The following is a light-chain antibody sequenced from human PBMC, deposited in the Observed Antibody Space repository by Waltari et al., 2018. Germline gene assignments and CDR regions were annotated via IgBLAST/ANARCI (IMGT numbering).Light chain of an antibody. V-gene: IGLV4-69*01. CDR3: ETGGHGTWV. CDR2: VNIVGSH. J-gene: IGLJ3*02. Sequence: PPGKGPRYLMQVNIVGSHRRGDEIPDRFSGSSSGAERYLTISSLQSEDEADYYCETGGHGTWVFGGGTKLTVL.